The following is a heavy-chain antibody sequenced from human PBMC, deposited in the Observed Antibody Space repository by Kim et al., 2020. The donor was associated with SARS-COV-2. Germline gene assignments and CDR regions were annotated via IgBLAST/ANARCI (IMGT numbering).Heavy chain of an antibody. CDR1: GFPFSAYD. Sequence: GGSLRLSCATSGFPFSAYDMNWVRQAPGKGLEWLSFITKSGTTIYYADSVKGRFTTSRDNAKNSLDLQMNSLKDEDTAVYHCVRDRMGGAFDIWGQGTLVTVSS. CDR3: VRDRMGGAFDI. CDR2: ITKSGTTI. V-gene: IGHV3-48*02. J-gene: IGHJ3*02. D-gene: IGHD3-16*01.